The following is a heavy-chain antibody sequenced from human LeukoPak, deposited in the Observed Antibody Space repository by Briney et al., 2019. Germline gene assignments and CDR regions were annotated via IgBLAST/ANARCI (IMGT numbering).Heavy chain of an antibody. J-gene: IGHJ4*02. CDR1: GFTFSSYS. CDR3: ARPGYDYVWGSYRFWYFDY. D-gene: IGHD3-16*02. Sequence: PGGSLRLSCAASGFTFSSYSMNWVRQAPGKGLEWVSSISSSSSYIYYADSVKGRFTISRDNAKNSLYLQMNSLRAEDTAVYYCARPGYDYVWGSYRFWYFDYWGQGTLVTVSS. CDR2: ISSSSSYI. V-gene: IGHV3-21*01.